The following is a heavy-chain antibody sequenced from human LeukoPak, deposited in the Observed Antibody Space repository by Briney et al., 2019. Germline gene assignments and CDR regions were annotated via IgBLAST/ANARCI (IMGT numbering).Heavy chain of an antibody. D-gene: IGHD6-19*01. Sequence: GGSLRLSCAAPGFTFSSYAMSWVRQAPGKGLEWVSAISGSGGSTYYADSVKGRFTISRDNSKNTLYLQMNSLRAEDTAVYYCARDSASGWFYWYFDLWGRGTLVTVSS. J-gene: IGHJ2*01. V-gene: IGHV3-23*01. CDR1: GFTFSSYA. CDR3: ARDSASGWFYWYFDL. CDR2: ISGSGGST.